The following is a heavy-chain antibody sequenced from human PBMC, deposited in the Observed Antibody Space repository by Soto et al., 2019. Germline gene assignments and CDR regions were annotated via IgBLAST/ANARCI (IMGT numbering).Heavy chain of an antibody. J-gene: IGHJ5*02. V-gene: IGHV4-59*01. CDR1: GGSISSYY. D-gene: IGHD2-15*01. CDR2: IYYSGST. CDR3: ARGRAYCSGGSCYQNWFDP. Sequence: QVQLQESGPGLVKPSETLSLTCTVSGGSISSYYWSWIRQPPGKGLEWMGYIYYSGSTNYNPSLKSRVTISVDTSKNQFSLKLSSVTAADTAVYYCARGRAYCSGGSCYQNWFDPWGQGTLVTVSS.